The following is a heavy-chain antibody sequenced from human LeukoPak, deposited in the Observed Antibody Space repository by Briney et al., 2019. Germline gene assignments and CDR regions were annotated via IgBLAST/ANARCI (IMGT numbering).Heavy chain of an antibody. Sequence: SETLSLTCTVSGGSISSYYWSWIRQPPGKGLEWIGEINHSGSTNYNPSLKSRVTISVDTSKNQFSLKLSSVTAADTAVYYCARGGVPAARTNWFDPWGQGTLVTVSS. V-gene: IGHV4-34*01. CDR3: ARGGVPAARTNWFDP. CDR1: GGSISSYY. D-gene: IGHD2-2*01. J-gene: IGHJ5*02. CDR2: INHSGST.